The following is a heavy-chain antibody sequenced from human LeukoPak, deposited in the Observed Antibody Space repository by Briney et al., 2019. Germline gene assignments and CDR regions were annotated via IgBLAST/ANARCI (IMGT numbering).Heavy chain of an antibody. J-gene: IGHJ6*02. Sequence: PSQTLSLTCTVSGGSISSGDYYWRWLRQPPGKGLEWIGYIYYSGSTYYNSSLKSRVTISVDTSKNQFSLKLSSVTAADTAVYYCARATFRGDYYGSEHDYGMDVWGQGTTVTVSS. D-gene: IGHD3-10*01. CDR1: GGSISSGDYY. CDR3: ARATFRGDYYGSEHDYGMDV. CDR2: IYYSGST. V-gene: IGHV4-30-4*01.